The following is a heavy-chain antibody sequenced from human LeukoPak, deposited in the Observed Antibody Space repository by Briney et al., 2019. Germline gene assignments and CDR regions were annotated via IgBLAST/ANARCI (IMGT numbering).Heavy chain of an antibody. J-gene: IGHJ5*02. D-gene: IGHD3-10*01. Sequence: SETLSLTCSVSGVSISDSSYSWGWIRQPPGEGLEWIGTIYNSGSTYYTPSLKSRGTISVDTSKNQFFLKLTSVTAADTAVYYCARGVREGPTDNWFDPWGQGTLVPVSS. CDR3: ARGVREGPTDNWFDP. CDR1: GVSISDSSYS. CDR2: IYNSGST. V-gene: IGHV4-39*01.